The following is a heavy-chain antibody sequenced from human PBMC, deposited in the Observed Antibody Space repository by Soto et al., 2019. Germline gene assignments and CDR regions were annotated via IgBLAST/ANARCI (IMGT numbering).Heavy chain of an antibody. CDR1: GGTFSSYT. CDR2: IIPILGIA. CDR3: ARDSSPYYDILTGYSSPGY. D-gene: IGHD3-9*01. Sequence: QVQLVQSGAEVKKPGSSVKVSCKASGGTFSSYTISWVRQAPGQGLEWMGRIIPILGIANYAQKFQGRVTITADKSTSTAYMELSRLRSEYTAVYYCARDSSPYYDILTGYSSPGYWGQGTLVTVSS. J-gene: IGHJ4*02. V-gene: IGHV1-69*08.